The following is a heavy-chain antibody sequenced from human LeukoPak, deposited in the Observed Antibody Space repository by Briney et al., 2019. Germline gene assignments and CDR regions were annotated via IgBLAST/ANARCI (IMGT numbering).Heavy chain of an antibody. Sequence: ASVKVSCKASGYTFTSYGISWVRQAPGQGLEWMGWISAYNGNTNYAQKLQGRVTMTTDTSTSTAYMELSSLRSEDTAVYYCARNRNVVVVGSYYYYMDVWGKGTTVTVSS. CDR1: GYTFTSYG. D-gene: IGHD2-15*01. J-gene: IGHJ6*03. CDR2: ISAYNGNT. V-gene: IGHV1-18*01. CDR3: ARNRNVVVVGSYYYYMDV.